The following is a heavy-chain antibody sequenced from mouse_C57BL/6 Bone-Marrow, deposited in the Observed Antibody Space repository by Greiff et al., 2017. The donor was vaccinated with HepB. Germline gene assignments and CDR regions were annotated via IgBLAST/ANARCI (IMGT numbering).Heavy chain of an antibody. D-gene: IGHD2-3*01. J-gene: IGHJ2*01. Sequence: QVQLQQSGAELVRPGTSVKVSCKASGYAFTNYLIEWVKQRPGQGLEWIGVINPGSGGTKYNEKFKGKATLTADKSSSTAYMQLSSLTSEDSAVYCCARGRNGYYPYYYDYWGQGTTLTVSS. CDR3: ARGRNGYYPYYYDY. CDR2: INPGSGGT. V-gene: IGHV1-54*01. CDR1: GYAFTNYL.